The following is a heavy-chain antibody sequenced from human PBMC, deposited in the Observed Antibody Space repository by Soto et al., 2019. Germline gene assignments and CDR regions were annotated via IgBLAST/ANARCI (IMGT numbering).Heavy chain of an antibody. CDR1: GGSISSSSYY. J-gene: IGHJ5*02. Sequence: NPSETLSLTCTVSGGSISSSSYYWGWIRQPPGKGLEWIGSIYYSGSTYYNPSLKSRVTISVDTSKNQFSLKLSSVTAADTAVYYCARRITMVRGVITGWFDPWGQGTLVTVSS. CDR3: ARRITMVRGVITGWFDP. CDR2: IYYSGST. V-gene: IGHV4-39*01. D-gene: IGHD3-10*01.